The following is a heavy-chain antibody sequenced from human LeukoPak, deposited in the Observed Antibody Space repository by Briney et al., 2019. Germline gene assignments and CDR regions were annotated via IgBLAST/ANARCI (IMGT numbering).Heavy chain of an antibody. CDR1: GFTFSSYG. D-gene: IGHD2/OR15-2a*01. CDR3: ATTVLYYFDY. Sequence: GRSLRLSCAASGFTFSSYGMHRVRQAPGKGLEWVAVISYDGSNKYYADSVKGRFTISRDNSKNTLYLQMNSLRAEDTAVYYCATTVLYYFDYWGQGTLVTVSS. V-gene: IGHV3-30*03. J-gene: IGHJ4*02. CDR2: ISYDGSNK.